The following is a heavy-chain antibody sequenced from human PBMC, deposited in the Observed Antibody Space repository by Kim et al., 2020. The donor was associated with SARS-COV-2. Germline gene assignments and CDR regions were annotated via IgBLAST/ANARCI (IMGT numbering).Heavy chain of an antibody. V-gene: IGHV3-11*01. CDR3: ARDHRAFFGGEPDV. CDR2: ISSSGSTI. D-gene: IGHD2-21*01. J-gene: IGHJ6*02. Sequence: GGSLRLSCAASGFTFSDYYMSWIRQAPGKGLEWVSYISSSGSTIYYVDSVKGRFTISRDNAKNSLYLQMNSLRAEDTAVYYCARDHRAFFGGEPDVWGQGTTVTVSS. CDR1: GFTFSDYY.